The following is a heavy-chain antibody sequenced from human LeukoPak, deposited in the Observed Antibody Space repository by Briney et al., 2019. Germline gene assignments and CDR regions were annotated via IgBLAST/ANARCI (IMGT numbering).Heavy chain of an antibody. CDR3: ARRFGEHQNWFDP. V-gene: IGHV3-74*01. CDR2: INSDGSST. J-gene: IGHJ5*02. CDR1: GFTFSSYW. D-gene: IGHD3-10*01. Sequence: GGSLRLSCAASGFTFSSYWMHWVRQAPGKGLVWVSRINSDGSSTSYADSVKGRFTISRDNAKNTLYQQMNSLRAEDTAVYYCARRFGEHQNWFDPWGQGTLVTVSS.